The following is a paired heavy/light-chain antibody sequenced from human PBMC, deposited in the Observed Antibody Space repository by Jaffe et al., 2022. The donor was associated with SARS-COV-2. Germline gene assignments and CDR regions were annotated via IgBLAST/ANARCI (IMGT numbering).Heavy chain of an antibody. J-gene: IGHJ6*04. CDR2: ISWSSTTI. V-gene: IGHV3-9*01. CDR1: GFIFNDYA. CDR3: TKSFDAILVVPNMDV. D-gene: IGHD3-22*01. Sequence: EVQLVESGGDLVQPGRSLRLSCAASGFIFNDYAMHWVRQAPGKGLEWVSGISWSSTTIAYADSVKGRFTISRDNAKNSLYLQMNNLRAEDTALYYCTKSFDAILVVPNMDVWGKGTTVIVSS.
Light chain of an antibody. V-gene: IGLV2-11*01. Sequence: QSALTQPRSVSGSPGQSVTISCTGTSSDIGIYKYVSWYQQHPGRVPNLIIYDVSNRPSGVPDRFSGSKSGNTASLTISGLQPEDEGDYYCCSYAGTYTFGVFGGGTKLTVL. J-gene: IGLJ3*02. CDR3: CSYAGTYTFGV. CDR2: DVS. CDR1: SSDIGIYKY.